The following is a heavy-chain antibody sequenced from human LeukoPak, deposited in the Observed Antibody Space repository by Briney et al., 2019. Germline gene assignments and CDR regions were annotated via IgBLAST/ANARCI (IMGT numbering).Heavy chain of an antibody. CDR2: ISGSGGST. CDR1: GFTFSSYA. D-gene: IGHD3-22*01. Sequence: PGGSLRLSCAASGFTFSSYAMSWVRQAPGKGLEWVSAISGSGGSTYYADSVKGRFTISRDNSKNTLYLQMNSLRAEDTAVYYCAKDQSVYYDGSGYYYWGQGTLVTVSS. J-gene: IGHJ4*02. CDR3: AKDQSVYYDGSGYYY. V-gene: IGHV3-23*01.